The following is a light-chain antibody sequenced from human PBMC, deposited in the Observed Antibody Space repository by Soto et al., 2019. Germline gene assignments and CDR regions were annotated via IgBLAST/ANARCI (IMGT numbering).Light chain of an antibody. V-gene: IGKV1-27*01. CDR3: QKYNHAPT. J-gene: IGKJ4*01. CDR1: QGISNY. Sequence: DIQMTQSPSSLSASVGDRVTITCRASQGISNYLAWYQQKPGKDPELLIYAASTLQSGVPSRFSGSGSGTDFTLTISSLQPEDVATYYCQKYNHAPTFGGGTKVEIK. CDR2: AAS.